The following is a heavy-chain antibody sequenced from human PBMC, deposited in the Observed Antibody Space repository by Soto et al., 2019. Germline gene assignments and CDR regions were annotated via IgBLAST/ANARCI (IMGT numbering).Heavy chain of an antibody. CDR3: AREGMGYYYGSGDAFDI. J-gene: IGHJ3*02. CDR1: GYTFTSYG. D-gene: IGHD3-10*01. Sequence: SVKVSCKASGYTFTSYGISWVRQAPGQGLEWMGWISAYNGNTNYAQKLQGRVTMTTDTSTSTAYMELRSLRSDDTAVYYCAREGMGYYYGSGDAFDIWGQGTMVTVSS. CDR2: ISAYNGNT. V-gene: IGHV1-18*04.